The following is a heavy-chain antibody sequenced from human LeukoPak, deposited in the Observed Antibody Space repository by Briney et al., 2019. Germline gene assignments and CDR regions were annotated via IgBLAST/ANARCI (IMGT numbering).Heavy chain of an antibody. CDR1: GGSISSGGYY. CDR3: ARESRVWNELRYHWFDP. V-gene: IGHV4-31*03. D-gene: IGHD1-1*01. J-gene: IGHJ5*02. Sequence: SETLSLTCTVSGGSISSGGYYWSWIRQHPGKGLEWIGYIYYSGSTYYNPSLKSRVTISVDTSKNQFSLKLSSVTAADTAVYYCARESRVWNELRYHWFDPWGPGTLVTVSS. CDR2: IYYSGST.